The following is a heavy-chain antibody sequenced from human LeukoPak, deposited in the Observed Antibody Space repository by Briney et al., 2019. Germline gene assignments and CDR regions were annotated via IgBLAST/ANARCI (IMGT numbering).Heavy chain of an antibody. V-gene: IGHV1-2*02. J-gene: IGHJ6*03. CDR2: IIPISGTA. CDR3: AIDTYSSSSWHYYYYYYTDV. CDR1: GYTFTSYD. D-gene: IGHD6-13*01. Sequence: ASVKVSCKASGYTFTSYDINWVRQAPGQGLQWMGGIIPISGTANYAQKFQGRVTMTRDTSISTAYMELSRLRSDDTAVYYCAIDTYSSSSWHYYYYYYTDVWGKGTTVTISS.